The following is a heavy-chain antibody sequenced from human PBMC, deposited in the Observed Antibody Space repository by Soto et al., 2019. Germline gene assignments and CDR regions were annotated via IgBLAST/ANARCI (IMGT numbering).Heavy chain of an antibody. J-gene: IGHJ3*02. CDR2: IWYDGSNK. CDR1: GFTFSSYS. V-gene: IGHV3-33*08. CDR3: ASLIAARPTSDAFDI. D-gene: IGHD6-6*01. Sequence: GGSLRLSCAASGFTFSSYSMNWVRQAPGKGLEWVAVIWYDGSNKYYADSVKGRFTISRDNSKNTLYLQMNSLRAEDTAVYYCASLIAARPTSDAFDIWGQGTMVTVSS.